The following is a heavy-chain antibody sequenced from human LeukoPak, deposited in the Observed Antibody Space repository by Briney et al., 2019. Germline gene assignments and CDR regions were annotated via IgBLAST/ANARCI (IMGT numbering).Heavy chain of an antibody. V-gene: IGHV3-74*03. CDR2: INSDGSSI. CDR3: AKVSGDIVVVVADDAFDI. CDR1: GFTFSSYW. Sequence: PGGSLRLSCAASGFTFSSYWMHWVRHGPGKGLVWVSRINSDGSSIMYADFVKGRFTISRDNAKNTLYLQMNSLRAEDTAVYYCAKVSGDIVVVVADDAFDIWGQGTMVTVSS. J-gene: IGHJ3*02. D-gene: IGHD2-15*01.